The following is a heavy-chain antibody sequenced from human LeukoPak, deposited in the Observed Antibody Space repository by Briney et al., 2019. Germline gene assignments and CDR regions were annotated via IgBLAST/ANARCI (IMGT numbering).Heavy chain of an antibody. J-gene: IGHJ6*03. D-gene: IGHD1-26*01. CDR2: INPNSGGT. CDR3: ARVGEVGATKVYYYYYMDV. V-gene: IGHV1-2*02. Sequence: ASVKVSCKASGYTFTGYYMHWVRQAPGQGLEWMGWINPNSGGTNYAQKFQGRVTMTRDTSISTAYMELSRLRSDDTAVYYCARVGEVGATKVYYYYYMDVWGKGTTVTVSS. CDR1: GYTFTGYY.